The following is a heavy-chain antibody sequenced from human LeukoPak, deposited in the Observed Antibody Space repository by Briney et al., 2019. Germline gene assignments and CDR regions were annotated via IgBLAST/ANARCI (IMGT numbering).Heavy chain of an antibody. J-gene: IGHJ6*03. V-gene: IGHV1-69*13. CDR1: RGTFSSYA. Sequence: SVKVSCKASRGTFSSYAISWVRQAPGQGLEWMGGIIPIFGTANYAQKFQGRVTITADESTSTAYMELSCLRSEDTAVYYCARREYCGGDCSTYYYYYMDVWGKGTTVTISS. CDR2: IIPIFGTA. CDR3: ARREYCGGDCSTYYYYYMDV. D-gene: IGHD2-21*02.